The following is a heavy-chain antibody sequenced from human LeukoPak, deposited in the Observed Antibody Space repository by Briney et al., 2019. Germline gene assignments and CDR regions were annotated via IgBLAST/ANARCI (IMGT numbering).Heavy chain of an antibody. V-gene: IGHV1-45*02. J-gene: IGHJ4*02. Sequence: ASVKVSCKASGYAFTYRYLHWVRQAPGQALEWMGWITPFNGNTNYAQKFQGRVTMTRDTSTTTLYMELSSLRSEDTAVYYCARGRPGSGWSFDYWGQGTLVTVSS. CDR3: ARGRPGSGWSFDY. D-gene: IGHD6-19*01. CDR2: ITPFNGNT. CDR1: GYAFTYRY.